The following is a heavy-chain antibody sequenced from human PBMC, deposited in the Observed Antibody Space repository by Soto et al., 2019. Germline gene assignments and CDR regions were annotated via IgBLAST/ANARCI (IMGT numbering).Heavy chain of an antibody. CDR3: VRDDVDFAY. Sequence: QVQLVQSGAEVKKPGASVKVSCKVAGNTLSEISMHWVRQAPGEGLEWMGGFDPEDGQTDYAQKFQGRLTMTEDTSTETAYMELSSLTFEDTAVYYCVRDDVDFAYWGQGTLVTVSS. CDR1: GNTLSEIS. J-gene: IGHJ4*02. CDR2: FDPEDGQT. V-gene: IGHV1-24*01.